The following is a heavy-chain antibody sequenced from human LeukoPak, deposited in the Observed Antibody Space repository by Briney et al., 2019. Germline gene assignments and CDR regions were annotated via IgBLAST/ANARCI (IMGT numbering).Heavy chain of an antibody. D-gene: IGHD1-26*01. CDR1: GFTFSTYW. J-gene: IGHJ4*02. Sequence: QPGGSLRLSCAASGFTFSTYWMHWVRQVPGKGLVWVSRVNREGTTSAYADSVKGRFTISRDNDKNTLYLQMNSLRADDTAVYYCARDTDGSLDYWGQGILVTVAS. CDR3: ARDTDGSLDY. V-gene: IGHV3-74*01. CDR2: VNREGTTS.